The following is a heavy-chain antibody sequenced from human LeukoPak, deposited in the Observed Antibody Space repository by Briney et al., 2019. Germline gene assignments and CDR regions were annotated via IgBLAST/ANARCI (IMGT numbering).Heavy chain of an antibody. CDR1: GFTFSSYA. D-gene: IGHD6-13*01. V-gene: IGHV3-30*04. CDR3: ARDGSGSSWYVGNYFDY. J-gene: IGHJ4*02. Sequence: GRSLRLSCAASGFTFSSYAMHWVRQATGKGLEWVAVISYDGSNKDYADSVKGRFTISRDNSKNTLYLQMNSLRAEDTAVYYCARDGSGSSWYVGNYFDYWGQGTLVTVSS. CDR2: ISYDGSNK.